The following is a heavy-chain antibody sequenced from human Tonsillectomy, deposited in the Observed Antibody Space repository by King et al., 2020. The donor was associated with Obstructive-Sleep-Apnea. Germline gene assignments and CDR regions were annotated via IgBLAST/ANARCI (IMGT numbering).Heavy chain of an antibody. J-gene: IGHJ4*02. V-gene: IGHV1-18*01. CDR2: ISAYNGNT. D-gene: IGHD2-2*01. Sequence: QLVQSGAEVKKPGASVKVSCKASGYTFTSYGIRWVRQAPGQGLEWMGWISAYNGNTNYAQKLQGRVTMTTDTSTSTAYMELRSLRSDDTAVYYCARDGTIVVVPAAPAEGWNYWGQGTLVTVSS. CDR3: ARDGTIVVVPAAPAEGWNY. CDR1: GYTFTSYG.